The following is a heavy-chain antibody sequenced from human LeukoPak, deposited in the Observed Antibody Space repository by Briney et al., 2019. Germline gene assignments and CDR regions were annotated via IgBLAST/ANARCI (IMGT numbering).Heavy chain of an antibody. V-gene: IGHV3-23*01. CDR1: GFTFSSYA. J-gene: IGHJ5*02. CDR3: ANEMGDYDFWSGSSVWFDP. Sequence: GGSLRLSCAASGFTFSSYAMSWVRQAPGKGLEWVSAISGSGGSTYYADSVKGRFTISRDNSKNTLYLQMNSLRAEDTAVYYCANEMGDYDFWSGSSVWFDPWGQGTLVTVSS. D-gene: IGHD3-3*01. CDR2: ISGSGGST.